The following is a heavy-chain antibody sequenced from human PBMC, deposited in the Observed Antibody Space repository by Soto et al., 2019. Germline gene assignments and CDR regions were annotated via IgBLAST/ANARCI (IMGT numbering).Heavy chain of an antibody. V-gene: IGHV3-23*01. Sequence: GSLLPSCSASGSTFTDYALSGVRQAPGKGLEWVATISGIGGSTYLADSVKGRLSISRDNSKNTMYLQMNSLRAEDTAVYYCAKKAGIISRYGLDVWGQGTTVTVYS. CDR3: AKKAGIISRYGLDV. J-gene: IGHJ6*02. CDR2: ISGIGGST. CDR1: GSTFTDYA.